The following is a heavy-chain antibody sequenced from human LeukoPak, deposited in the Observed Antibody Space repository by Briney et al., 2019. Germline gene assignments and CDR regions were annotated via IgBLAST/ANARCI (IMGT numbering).Heavy chain of an antibody. D-gene: IGHD5/OR15-5a*01. Sequence: ASVKVSCKASGYTFYSYGISWVRQAPGQGLEWMGWISAYNGNTNYAQKLQGRVTMTTDTSTSTAYMELRSLRSDDTAVYYCARDPIVLGYFDYWGQGTLVTVSS. CDR2: ISAYNGNT. J-gene: IGHJ4*02. CDR1: GYTFYSYG. V-gene: IGHV1-18*01. CDR3: ARDPIVLGYFDY.